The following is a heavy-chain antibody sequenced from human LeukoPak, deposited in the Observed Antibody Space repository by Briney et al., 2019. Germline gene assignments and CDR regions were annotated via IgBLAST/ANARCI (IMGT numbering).Heavy chain of an antibody. V-gene: IGHV3-48*01. CDR1: RFIFSSYS. Sequence: GGSLRLSCAASRFIFSSYSMNWVRQAPGKGLQWVSYISSSSSTIYYADSVKGRFTISRDNAKNSLYLQMNSLRAEDTAVYYCARSQDFDYWGQGTLVTVSS. CDR2: ISSSSSTI. CDR3: ARSQDFDY. J-gene: IGHJ4*02.